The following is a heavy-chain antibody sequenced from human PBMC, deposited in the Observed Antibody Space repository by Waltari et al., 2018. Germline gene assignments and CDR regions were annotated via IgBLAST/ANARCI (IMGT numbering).Heavy chain of an antibody. D-gene: IGHD7-27*01. CDR2: SSWHGAST. J-gene: IGHJ4*02. Sequence: EVLLVESGGAVVRPGGSLRLSCAASGFTCEDSGMVWVRQAPGKVLEWVSGSSWHGASTDYADSVKGRFTISRDKAKNSLYLQMNSLIAEDTALYHCARDKWGPDYWGQGTLVTVSS. CDR1: GFTCEDSG. V-gene: IGHV3-20*01. CDR3: ARDKWGPDY.